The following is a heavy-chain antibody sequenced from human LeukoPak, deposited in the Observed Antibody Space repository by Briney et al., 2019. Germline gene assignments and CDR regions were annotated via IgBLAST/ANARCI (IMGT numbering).Heavy chain of an antibody. V-gene: IGHV4-39*01. Sequence: PSETLSLTCTVSGGSINSSIYYWGWNRQPPGKGLEWIGRIYYSGSPYYNPSLKSRVTISVDTSKNQFSLKLSSVTAADTAVYYCARQLAAVHFDYWGQGTLVTVSS. CDR3: ARQLAAVHFDY. CDR2: IYYSGSP. CDR1: GGSINSSIYY. D-gene: IGHD6-13*01. J-gene: IGHJ4*02.